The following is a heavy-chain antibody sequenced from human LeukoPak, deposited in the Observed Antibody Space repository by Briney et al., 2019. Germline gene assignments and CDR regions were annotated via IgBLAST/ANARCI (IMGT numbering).Heavy chain of an antibody. CDR3: ARGVRYQLISSLYTWFDP. Sequence: SETLSLTCAVYGGSFSGYYWSWIRQPPGKGLEWIGEINHSGSTNYNPSLKSRVTISVDTSKNQFSLKLSSVTAADTAVYYCARGVRYQLISSLYTWFDPWGQGTLVTVSS. V-gene: IGHV4-34*01. D-gene: IGHD2-2*01. CDR2: INHSGST. J-gene: IGHJ5*02. CDR1: GGSFSGYY.